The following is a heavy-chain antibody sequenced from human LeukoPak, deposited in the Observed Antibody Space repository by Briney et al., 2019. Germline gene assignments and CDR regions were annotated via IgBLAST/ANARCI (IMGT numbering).Heavy chain of an antibody. V-gene: IGHV3-74*01. Sequence: GGSLRLSCAASGFTFSSYWMHWVRQAPGKGLEWVSRINSDGSSTSYAVSVKGRFTISRDNAKNTLYLQMNSLRAEDTAVYYCAREGYSYAFDYWGQGTLVTVSS. J-gene: IGHJ4*02. CDR2: INSDGSST. CDR3: AREGYSYAFDY. CDR1: GFTFSSYW. D-gene: IGHD5-18*01.